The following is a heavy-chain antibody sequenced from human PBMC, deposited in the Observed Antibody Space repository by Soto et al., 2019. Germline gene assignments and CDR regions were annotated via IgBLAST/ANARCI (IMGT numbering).Heavy chain of an antibody. CDR1: GYTFTSYA. D-gene: IGHD6-19*01. CDR3: ARNLKQCLTQPDIYY. CDR2: INAGNGNT. Sequence: ASVKVSCKASGYTFTSYAMHWVRQAPGQRLEWMGWINAGNGNTKYPQKFQGRVTITRDTSASTAYMELSSLRSEDTAVYYCARNLKQCLTQPDIYYWGLENLLTISS. J-gene: IGHJ4*02. V-gene: IGHV1-3*01.